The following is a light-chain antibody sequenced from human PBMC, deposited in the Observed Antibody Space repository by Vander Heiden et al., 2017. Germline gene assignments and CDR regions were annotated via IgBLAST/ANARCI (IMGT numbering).Light chain of an antibody. CDR2: DAS. Sequence: ELVLTQSPATLSLSPGERATLSCRASQSVSSYLAWYQQKPGQAPRLLIYDASNRATGIPARFRGSGSGTDFTLTISSLEPEDFAVYYCQQRSNWLNFGGGTMWRSN. CDR1: QSVSSY. CDR3: QQRSNWLN. J-gene: IGKJ4*01. V-gene: IGKV3-11*01.